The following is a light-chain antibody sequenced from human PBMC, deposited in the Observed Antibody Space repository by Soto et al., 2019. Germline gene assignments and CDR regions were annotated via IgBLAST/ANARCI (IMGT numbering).Light chain of an antibody. CDR3: QQRSYWSIT. V-gene: IGKV3-15*01. J-gene: IGKJ5*01. CDR2: ASS. CDR1: QSVSYI. Sequence: EIVLTQSPGTLSLSPGERATLPCRASQSVSYISSWYQQQPRPAPRLLIYASSTTATDIPAIFSGSGSATLFLLTISRLQSDYSAVYYCQQRSYWSITFGQGTRLEI.